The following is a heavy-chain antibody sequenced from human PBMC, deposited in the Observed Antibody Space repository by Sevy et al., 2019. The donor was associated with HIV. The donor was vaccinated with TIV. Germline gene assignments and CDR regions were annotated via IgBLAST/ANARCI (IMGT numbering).Heavy chain of an antibody. J-gene: IGHJ4*02. D-gene: IGHD6-13*01. CDR1: GFTFSNAW. CDR2: IKGKIYDGTI. CDR3: TTASWSQEDYYNY. V-gene: IGHV3-15*01. Sequence: GGSLRLSCAASGFTFSNAWMSWVRQAPGKGLEWVGRIKGKIYDGTIDYAETVKGRFSITRDDSKNTLYLQMSSLKTEETAVYYCTTASWSQEDYYNYWGQGTLVTVSS.